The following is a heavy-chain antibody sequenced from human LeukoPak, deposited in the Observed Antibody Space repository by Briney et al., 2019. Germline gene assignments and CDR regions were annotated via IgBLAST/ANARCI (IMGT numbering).Heavy chain of an antibody. CDR3: ARGGAVAGTGAAVFDY. CDR1: GGSISSYY. CDR2: IYYSGST. D-gene: IGHD6-19*01. V-gene: IGHV4-59*01. Sequence: SETLSLTCTVSGGSISSYYWSWIRQPPGKGLEWIGYIYYSGSTNYNPSLKSRVTISVDTSKNQFSLKLSSVTAADTAVYYCARGGAVAGTGAAVFDYWGHGTMVTVSS. J-gene: IGHJ4*01.